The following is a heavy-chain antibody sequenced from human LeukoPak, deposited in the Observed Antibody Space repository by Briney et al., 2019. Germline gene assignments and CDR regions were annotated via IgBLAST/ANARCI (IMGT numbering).Heavy chain of an antibody. D-gene: IGHD3-10*01. CDR1: GYTLTELS. V-gene: IGHV1-24*01. CDR3: ATGDSYYYGSGSWVYAFDI. Sequence: ASVKVSCTVSGYTLTELSMHWVRQAPGKGLEWMGGFDPDDGETIYAQKSQRRVTMTEDTSTDTAYMELSSLRSEDTAVYYCATGDSYYYGSGSWVYAFDIWGQGTMVTVSS. J-gene: IGHJ3*02. CDR2: FDPDDGET.